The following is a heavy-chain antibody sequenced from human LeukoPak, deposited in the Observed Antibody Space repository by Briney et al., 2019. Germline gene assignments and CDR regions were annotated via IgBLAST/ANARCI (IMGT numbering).Heavy chain of an antibody. CDR3: ARDNYAGANWFDP. D-gene: IGHD1-7*01. Sequence: GASVKVSCKASGGTFSSYAISWVRQAPGQGLEWMGGIIPIFGTANYAQKFQGRVTITTDESTSTAYRELSSLRSEDTAVYYCARDNYAGANWFDPWGQGTLVTVSS. CDR1: GGTFSSYA. J-gene: IGHJ5*02. CDR2: IIPIFGTA. V-gene: IGHV1-69*05.